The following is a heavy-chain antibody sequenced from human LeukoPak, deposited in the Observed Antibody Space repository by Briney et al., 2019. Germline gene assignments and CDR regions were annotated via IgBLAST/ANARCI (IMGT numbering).Heavy chain of an antibody. CDR3: ARAKGGGHYTFDI. CDR1: GYTFTGYY. Sequence: GASVKVSCKASGYTFTGYYMHWVRQAPGQGLEWMERINPNSGGTNYAQKFQGRVTMTRDTSISTAYMELTRLRSDDTAVYYCARAKGGGHYTFDIWGQGTMVTVSS. V-gene: IGHV1-2*06. CDR2: INPNSGGT. D-gene: IGHD3-16*01. J-gene: IGHJ3*02.